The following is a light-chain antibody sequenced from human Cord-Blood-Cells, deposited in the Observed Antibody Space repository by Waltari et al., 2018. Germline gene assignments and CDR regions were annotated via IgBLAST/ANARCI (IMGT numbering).Light chain of an antibody. J-gene: IGKJ1*01. Sequence: EIGLTQSPATLSLSPGEKATLSCRARQDVSSYLAWYQQKPGQAPRLLIYDAANRATGIPARFSGSGSVTDFTLTISSLEPEDFAVYYCQQRSNWPRTFGQGTKVEIK. CDR2: DAA. CDR3: QQRSNWPRT. CDR1: QDVSSY. V-gene: IGKV3-11*01.